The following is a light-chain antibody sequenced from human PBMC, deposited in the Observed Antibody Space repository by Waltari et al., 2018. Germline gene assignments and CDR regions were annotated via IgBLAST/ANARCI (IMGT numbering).Light chain of an antibody. V-gene: IGKV1-39*01. CDR3: QQSYSTPWT. CDR1: QSISSY. Sequence: DIQMTQSASSLSASVVDRVTITCRARQSISSYLNWYQQKPGKAPKLLIYAASSLQSGVPSRFSGSGSGTDFTLTISSLQPEDFATYYCQQSYSTPWTFGQGTKVEIK. J-gene: IGKJ1*01. CDR2: AAS.